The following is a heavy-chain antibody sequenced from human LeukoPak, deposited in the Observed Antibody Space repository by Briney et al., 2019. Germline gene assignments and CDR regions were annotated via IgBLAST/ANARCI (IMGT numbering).Heavy chain of an antibody. J-gene: IGHJ3*02. Sequence: SETLSLTCSVSDDSITMYYWTWIRQPPGKGLEWIGYIYYSGSTNYNPSLKSRVTMSVDTSKNQFSLKLSSVTAADTAVYYCARTTLLNFDWSPDAFDIWGQGTMVTVSS. CDR3: ARTTLLNFDWSPDAFDI. D-gene: IGHD3-9*01. CDR2: IYYSGST. V-gene: IGHV4-59*12. CDR1: DDSITMYY.